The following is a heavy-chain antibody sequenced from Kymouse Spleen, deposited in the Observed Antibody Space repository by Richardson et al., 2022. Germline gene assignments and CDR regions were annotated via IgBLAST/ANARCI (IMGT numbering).Heavy chain of an antibody. J-gene: IGHJ4*02. V-gene: IGHV3-33*01. D-gene: IGHD4-23*01. CDR1: GFTFSSYG. CDR2: IWYDGSNK. Sequence: QVQLVESGGGVVQPGRSLRLSCAASGFTFSSYGMHWVRQAPGKGLEWVAVIWYDGSNKYYADSVKGRFTISRDNSKNTLYLQMNSLRAEDTAVYYCARAHDYGGTGDYWGQGTLVTVSS. CDR3: ARAHDYGGTGDY.